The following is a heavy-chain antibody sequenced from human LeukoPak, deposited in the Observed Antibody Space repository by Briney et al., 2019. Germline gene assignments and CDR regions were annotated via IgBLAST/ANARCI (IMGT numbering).Heavy chain of an antibody. CDR2: IYYSGST. CDR3: ARQTYYDILTGSEFDY. J-gene: IGHJ4*02. D-gene: IGHD3-9*01. V-gene: IGHV4-39*01. CDR1: GGSINSSSYY. Sequence: SETLSLPCTVSGGSINSSSYYWGRIRQPPGQGLEWIGSIYYSGSTYYNPSLKSRVTISVDTSKNQFSLKLSSVTAADTAVYYCARQTYYDILTGSEFDYWGQGTLVTVSS.